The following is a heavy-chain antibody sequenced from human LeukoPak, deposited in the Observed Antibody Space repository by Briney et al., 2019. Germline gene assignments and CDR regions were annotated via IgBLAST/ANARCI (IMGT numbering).Heavy chain of an antibody. CDR3: ARYPYQPPSSGVFDY. CDR2: ISSSSSYI. V-gene: IGHV3-21*01. J-gene: IGHJ4*02. CDR1: GFTFSSYS. Sequence: PGGSLRLSCAASGFTFSSYSMNWVRQAPGKGLEWVSSISSSSSYIYYADSVKGRFTISRDNAKNSLYLQMNSLRAEDTAVYYCARYPYQPPSSGVFDYWGQGTLVTVSS. D-gene: IGHD2-2*01.